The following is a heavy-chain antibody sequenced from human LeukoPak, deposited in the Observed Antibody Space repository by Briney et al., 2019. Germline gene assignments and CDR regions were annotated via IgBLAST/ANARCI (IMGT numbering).Heavy chain of an antibody. J-gene: IGHJ4*02. D-gene: IGHD3-22*01. CDR1: GFTFSSYS. CDR3: AGNYYDSSGYYYWGEYYFDY. Sequence: PGGSLRLSCAASGFTFSSYSMNWVRQAPGKGLEWVSSISSSSSYIYYADSVKGRFTISRDNAKNSLYLQMNSLRAEDTAVYYCAGNYYDSSGYYYWGEYYFDYWGQGTLVTVSS. V-gene: IGHV3-21*01. CDR2: ISSSSSYI.